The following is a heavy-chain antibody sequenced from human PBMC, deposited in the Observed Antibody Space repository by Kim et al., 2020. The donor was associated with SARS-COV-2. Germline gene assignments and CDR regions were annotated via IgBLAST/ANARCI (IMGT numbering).Heavy chain of an antibody. CDR3: ARHRGLIVPFDY. D-gene: IGHD6-6*01. Sequence: YSNPSLKSRVTISVDTSKNRFTLKRSSVTAADTAVYYCARHRGLIVPFDYWGQGTLVTVSS. V-gene: IGHV4-39*01. J-gene: IGHJ4*02.